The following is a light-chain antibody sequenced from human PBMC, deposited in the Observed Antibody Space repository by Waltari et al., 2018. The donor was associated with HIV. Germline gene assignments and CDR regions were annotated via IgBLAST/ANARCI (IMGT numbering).Light chain of an antibody. CDR2: GAF. CDR3: QHYNKWPWT. V-gene: IGKV3-15*01. Sequence: EKVMTQSPATLSVSPGERATLSCRASQSVSSNLAWYQQKPGQAPRLLIYGAFTRATGIPARFSASGSGTEFTLTISSLQSEDFAVYYCQHYNKWPWTFGQGTKVATK. J-gene: IGKJ1*01. CDR1: QSVSSN.